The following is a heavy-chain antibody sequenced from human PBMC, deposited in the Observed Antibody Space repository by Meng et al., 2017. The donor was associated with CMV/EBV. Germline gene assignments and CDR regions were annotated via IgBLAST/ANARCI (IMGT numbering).Heavy chain of an antibody. D-gene: IGHD3-22*01. V-gene: IGHV3-11*01. CDR1: GFTFSDYY. CDR3: ARGVRITMVVVVSHDY. J-gene: IGHJ4*02. CDR2: ISSSGSTI. Sequence: SLKISCAASGFTFSDYYMSWIRQAPGKGLEWVSYISSSGSTIYYADSVKGRFTISRDNTKNSLYLQMNSLRAEDTAVYYCARGVRITMVVVVSHDYWGQGTLVTVSS.